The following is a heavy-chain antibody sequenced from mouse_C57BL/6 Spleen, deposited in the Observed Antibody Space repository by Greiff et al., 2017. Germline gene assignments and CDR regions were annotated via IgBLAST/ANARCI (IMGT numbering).Heavy chain of an antibody. V-gene: IGHV1-82*01. Sequence: QVQLQQSGPELVKPGASVKISCKASGYAFSSSWMNWVKQRPGKGLEWIGRIYPGDGDTNYNGKFKGKATLTADKSSSTAYRQLSSLTSEDSAVYFGATLEIFFDYWGQGTTLTVSS. CDR2: IYPGDGDT. CDR3: ATLEIFFDY. CDR1: GYAFSSSW. D-gene: IGHD4-1*01. J-gene: IGHJ2*01.